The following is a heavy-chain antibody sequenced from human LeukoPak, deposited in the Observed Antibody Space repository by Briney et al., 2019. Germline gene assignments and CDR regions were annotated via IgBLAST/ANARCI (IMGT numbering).Heavy chain of an antibody. D-gene: IGHD3-22*01. J-gene: IGHJ5*02. CDR1: GGTFSSYA. CDR3: ARGEYYYDSSGYYWFDP. CDR2: IIPIFGTA. Sequence: SVKVSCEASGGTFSSYAISWVRQAPGQGLQWMGGIIPIFGTANYAQKFQGRVTITADESTSTAYMELSSLRSEDTAVYYCARGEYYYDSSGYYWFDPWGQGTLVTVSS. V-gene: IGHV1-69*13.